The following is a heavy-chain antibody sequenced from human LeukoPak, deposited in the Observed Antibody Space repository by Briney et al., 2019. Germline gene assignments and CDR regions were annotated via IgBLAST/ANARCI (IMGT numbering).Heavy chain of an antibody. CDR2: MNPNSGNT. J-gene: IGHJ5*02. D-gene: IGHD3-10*01. CDR3: ARVFKSQGIDP. V-gene: IGHV1-8*03. CDR1: GYTFTSYD. Sequence: EASVKVSCKASGYTFTSYDINWVRQATGQGLEWMGWMNPNSGNTGYAQKFQGRVTITRNTSISTAYMELSSLRSEDTAVYYCARVFKSQGIDPWGQGTLVTVSS.